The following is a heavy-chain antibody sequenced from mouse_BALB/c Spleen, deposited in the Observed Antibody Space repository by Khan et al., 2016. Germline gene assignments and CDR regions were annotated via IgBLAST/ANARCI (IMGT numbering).Heavy chain of an antibody. J-gene: IGHJ4*01. V-gene: IGHV5-6-3*01. Sequence: LVQSGGSLKLSCAASGFTFSSYGMSWVRQTPDKRLELVATINSNGGSTYYPDSVKGRFTISRDNAKNTLYLQMSSLKSEDTAMYYCARDDYDYAMDYWGQGTSVTVSS. D-gene: IGHD2-4*01. CDR3: ARDDYDYAMDY. CDR2: INSNGGST. CDR1: GFTFSSYG.